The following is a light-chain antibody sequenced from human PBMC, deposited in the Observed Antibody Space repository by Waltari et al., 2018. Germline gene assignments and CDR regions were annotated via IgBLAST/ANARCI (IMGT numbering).Light chain of an antibody. V-gene: IGLV3-25*03. CDR3: QSADSSGTRGV. CDR2: EDR. CDR1: ALPKQY. Sequence: SYELTQPPSVSVSPGQTARITCSGDALPKQYAYWYQQKPGQAPVLVIYEDRERPAGIPERFSGSSSGTTVTLTISGVQAEDEADYYCQSADSSGTRGVFGGGTKLTVL. J-gene: IGLJ2*01.